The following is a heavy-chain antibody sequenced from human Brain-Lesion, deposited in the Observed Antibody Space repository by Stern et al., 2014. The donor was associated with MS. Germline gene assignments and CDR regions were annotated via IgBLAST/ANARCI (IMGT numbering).Heavy chain of an antibody. CDR1: GAPVSSGGYY. J-gene: IGHJ3*02. CDR2: IHHTGAT. V-gene: IGHV4-31*03. D-gene: IGHD2-21*01. Sequence: VQLQESGPGLVKPSQTLSLSCTVSGAPVSSGGYYWSWIRPLPGKGLEGVGYIHHTGATFYNPSLKSRVAISVDTSENQFSLKLTSVTAADTAVYYCAAIGPRMEGACFDIWGQGTMVTVSS. CDR3: AAIGPRMEGACFDI.